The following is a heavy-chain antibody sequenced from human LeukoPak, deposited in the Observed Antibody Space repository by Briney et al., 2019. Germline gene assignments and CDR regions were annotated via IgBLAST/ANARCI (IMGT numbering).Heavy chain of an antibody. CDR3: AKATVTTYGLGDYFDY. D-gene: IGHD4-17*01. CDR1: GFTFSNYY. Sequence: GGSLRLSCAASGFTFSNYYMNWVRQAPGKGLEWVSGISWNSGSIGYADSVKGRFTISRDNAKNSLYLQRNSLRAEDMALYYCAKATVTTYGLGDYFDYWGQGTLVTVSS. J-gene: IGHJ4*02. CDR2: ISWNSGSI. V-gene: IGHV3-9*03.